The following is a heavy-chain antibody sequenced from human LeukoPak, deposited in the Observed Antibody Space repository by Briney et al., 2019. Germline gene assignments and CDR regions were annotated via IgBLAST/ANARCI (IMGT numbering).Heavy chain of an antibody. CDR3: GRERTDPGWIDP. CDR1: GFTFSSYW. Sequence: GGSLSLSCAASGFTFSSYWMHWVRQAPGKGLVWVSRISSDGTSTTYADSVKGRFTVSRDNAKNTVFLQMNSLRAEDTAVYYCGRERTDPGWIDPWGQGTLVTVSS. V-gene: IGHV3-74*01. D-gene: IGHD3/OR15-3a*01. J-gene: IGHJ5*02. CDR2: ISSDGTST.